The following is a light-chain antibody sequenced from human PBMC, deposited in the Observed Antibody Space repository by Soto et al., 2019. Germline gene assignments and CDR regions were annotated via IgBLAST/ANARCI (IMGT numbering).Light chain of an antibody. V-gene: IGLV2-14*01. CDR1: SSDVGGYGS. CDR2: EVS. Sequence: QSALTQPASVSGPPGQSITISCTGTSSDVGGYGSVSWYQQHPGKAPKLMIYEVSNRPSGVSNRFSGSKSGNTASLTISGLQAEYDADYYCSSYTSSGTYVFGTGTNLTVL. CDR3: SSYTSSGTYV. J-gene: IGLJ1*01.